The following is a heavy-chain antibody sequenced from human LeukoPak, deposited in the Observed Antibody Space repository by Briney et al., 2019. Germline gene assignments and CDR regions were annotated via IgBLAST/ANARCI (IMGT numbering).Heavy chain of an antibody. D-gene: IGHD3-10*02. V-gene: IGHV3-48*04. CDR1: GFTFSSNN. Sequence: GGSLRLSCAASGFTFSSNNMNWVRQAPGKGLEWVSYIGSSSSTIYYADSVKGRFTISRDNAKNSLYLQMNSLRAEDTAVYYCAELGITMIGGVWGKGTTVTISS. CDR2: IGSSSSTI. CDR3: AELGITMIGGV. J-gene: IGHJ6*04.